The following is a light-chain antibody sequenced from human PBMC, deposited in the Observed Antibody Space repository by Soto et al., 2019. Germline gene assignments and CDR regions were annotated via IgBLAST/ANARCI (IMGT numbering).Light chain of an antibody. V-gene: IGKV3-15*01. Sequence: EIVMTQSPAALSVSPGERATLSCSASHSVSYNLAWYQQKPGQAPRLLSFGTSTRATGIPARLSGSGSGTEFTLSICILQAEDFAVYYCQQYKNWRPWTFGQGTKVEIK. CDR2: GTS. J-gene: IGKJ1*01. CDR3: QQYKNWRPWT. CDR1: HSVSYN.